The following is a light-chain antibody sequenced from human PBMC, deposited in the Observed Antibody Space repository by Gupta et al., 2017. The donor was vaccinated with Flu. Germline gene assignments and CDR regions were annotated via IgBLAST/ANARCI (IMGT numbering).Light chain of an antibody. Sequence: SSNIGSNYVYWYDQLSGTAPKLLIYRNNQRPSGVPDRFSGSKSGTSASLAISGLRSEDEADYYCATWDDSLRVWVFGGGTKLTVL. CDR1: SSNIGSNY. J-gene: IGLJ3*02. V-gene: IGLV1-47*01. CDR3: ATWDDSLRVWV. CDR2: RNN.